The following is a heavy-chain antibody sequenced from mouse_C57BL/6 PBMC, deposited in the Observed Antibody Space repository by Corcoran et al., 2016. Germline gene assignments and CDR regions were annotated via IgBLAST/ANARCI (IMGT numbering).Heavy chain of an antibody. Sequence: DVQLQESGPGLVKPSQSLSLTCSVTGYSITSGYYWNWIRQFPGNKLEWMGYISYDGSNNYNPSLKNRISITRDTSKNQFFLKLNSVTTEDTATYYCARELTGKGFPYWGQGTTLTVSS. J-gene: IGHJ2*01. CDR2: ISYDGSN. CDR3: ARELTGKGFPY. CDR1: GYSITSGYY. V-gene: IGHV3-6*01. D-gene: IGHD4-1*01.